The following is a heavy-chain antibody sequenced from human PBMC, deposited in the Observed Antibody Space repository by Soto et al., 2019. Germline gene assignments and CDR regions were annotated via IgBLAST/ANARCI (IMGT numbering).Heavy chain of an antibody. D-gene: IGHD1-26*01. Sequence: PGESLKISCTGSGYSFTGYWIGWVRQMPGKGLEWMGITYPGDSDTRYSPSFQGRVTISRDDSKSIAYLQMNSLKTEDTAVYYCTRDFDVVGAKYYFDYWGQGTLVTVSS. CDR2: TYPGDSDT. V-gene: IGHV5-51*01. J-gene: IGHJ4*02. CDR3: TRDFDVVGAKYYFDY. CDR1: GYSFTGYW.